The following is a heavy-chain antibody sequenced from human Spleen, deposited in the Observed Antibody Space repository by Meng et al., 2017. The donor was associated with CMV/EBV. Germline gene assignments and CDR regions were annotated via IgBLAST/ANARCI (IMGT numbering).Heavy chain of an antibody. CDR2: ITTSGGTM. CDR3: ARDNWRFDA. V-gene: IGHV3-11*04. CDR1: GFTFTDFD. J-gene: IGHJ4*02. Sequence: RLSCVASGFTFTDFDMSWIRQAPGKGLEWVSYITTSGGTMYYADSVKGRFTVSRDNAKNSLYLQMNSLRGDDTAVYYCARDNWRFDAWGRGTLVTVSS.